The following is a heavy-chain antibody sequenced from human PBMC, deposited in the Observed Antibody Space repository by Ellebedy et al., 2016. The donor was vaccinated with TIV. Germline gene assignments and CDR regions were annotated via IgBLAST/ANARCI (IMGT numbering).Heavy chain of an antibody. J-gene: IGHJ4*02. CDR2: VSGYNGDT. D-gene: IGHD3-3*01. V-gene: IGHV1-18*04. Sequence: ASVKVSXXASGYSFTNYGISWVRQAPGQGLEWVGWVSGYNGDTNYAQKLQGRVTKTTDTSTSTAYMELRSLRSDDTAVYYCARAPSSGHSPFWYWGQGTLVTVSS. CDR3: ARAPSSGHSPFWY. CDR1: GYSFTNYG.